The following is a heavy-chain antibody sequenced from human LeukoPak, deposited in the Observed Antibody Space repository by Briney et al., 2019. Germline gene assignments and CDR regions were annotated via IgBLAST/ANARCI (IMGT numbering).Heavy chain of an antibody. D-gene: IGHD5-18*01. CDR1: GFTFSGYA. Sequence: GGSLRLSCAASGFTFSGYAMHWVRQAPGKGLEWVAVISYDGSNKYYADSVKGRFTISRDNSKNTLYLQMNSLRAEDTAVYYCARDNGYSYGRPFDYWGQGTLVTVSS. J-gene: IGHJ4*02. CDR2: ISYDGSNK. CDR3: ARDNGYSYGRPFDY. V-gene: IGHV3-30-3*01.